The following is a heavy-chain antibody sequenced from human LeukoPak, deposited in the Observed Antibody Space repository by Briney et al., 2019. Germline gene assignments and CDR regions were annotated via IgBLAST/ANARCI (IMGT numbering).Heavy chain of an antibody. CDR2: INPSGGST. CDR1: GYTFTSYY. Sequence: ASVKVSCKASGYTFTSYYMHWVRQAPGQGLEWMGIINPSGGSTSYAQKFQGRVTMTRDTSISTAYMELSRLKSDDTAVYYCARDSDPTYYFDSGSYHTYWGQGTLVTVSS. CDR3: ARDSDPTYYFDSGSYHTY. D-gene: IGHD3-10*01. J-gene: IGHJ4*02. V-gene: IGHV1-46*01.